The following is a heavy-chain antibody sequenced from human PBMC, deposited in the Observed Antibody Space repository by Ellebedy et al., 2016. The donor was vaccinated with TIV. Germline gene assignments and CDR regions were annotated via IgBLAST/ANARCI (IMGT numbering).Heavy chain of an antibody. CDR3: ARDLLRGYSSGPCDY. J-gene: IGHJ4*02. V-gene: IGHV3-33*01. Sequence: GESLKISCAASGFTFSSYGMHWVRQAPGKGLEWVAVIWYDGSNKYYADSVKGRFTISRDNSKNTLYLQMNSLRAEDTAVYYCARDLLRGYSSGPCDYWGQGTLVTVSS. CDR1: GFTFSSYG. CDR2: IWYDGSNK. D-gene: IGHD6-19*01.